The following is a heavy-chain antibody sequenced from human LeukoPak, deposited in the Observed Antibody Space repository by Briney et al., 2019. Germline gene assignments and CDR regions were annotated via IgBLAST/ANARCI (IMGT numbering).Heavy chain of an antibody. J-gene: IGHJ3*02. CDR1: GGSISSYY. CDR2: IYYSGST. CDR3: ARIYDSSGHDAFDI. Sequence: SETLSLTCTVPGGSISSYYWSWIRQPPGKGLEWIGYIYYSGSTNYNPSLKSRVTISVDTSKNQFSLKLSSVTAADTAVYYCARIYDSSGHDAFDIWGQGTMVTVSS. D-gene: IGHD3-22*01. V-gene: IGHV4-59*01.